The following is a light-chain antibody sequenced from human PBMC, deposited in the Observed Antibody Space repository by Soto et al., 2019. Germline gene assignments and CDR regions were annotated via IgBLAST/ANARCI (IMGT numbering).Light chain of an antibody. Sequence: QTVVTQEPSLTVSPGGTVTLTCGSSTGAVTGGHYPYWFQQRPGQAPRTLIYDTSNTHSWTPARFSGSLLGGKAALTLSGAQPEDEAEYYCLLSYSGARWVFGGGTKLNVL. V-gene: IGLV7-46*01. CDR3: LLSYSGARWV. J-gene: IGLJ3*02. CDR1: TGAVTGGHY. CDR2: DTS.